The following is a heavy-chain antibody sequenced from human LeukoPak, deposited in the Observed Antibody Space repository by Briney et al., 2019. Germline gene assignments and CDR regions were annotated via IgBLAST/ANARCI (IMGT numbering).Heavy chain of an antibody. Sequence: GGSLRLSCAASGFTFSSYEMNWVRQAPGKGLEWVSYITSSGSTVYYADSVKGRFTISRDNARKSLYLQMNRLRAEDTAVYYCARDIGSSGLDAFDIWGQGTMVTVSS. CDR1: GFTFSSYE. CDR3: ARDIGSSGLDAFDI. V-gene: IGHV3-48*03. J-gene: IGHJ3*02. CDR2: ITSSGSTV. D-gene: IGHD3-22*01.